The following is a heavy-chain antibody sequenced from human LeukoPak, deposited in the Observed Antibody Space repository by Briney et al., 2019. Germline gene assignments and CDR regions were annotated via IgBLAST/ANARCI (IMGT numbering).Heavy chain of an antibody. CDR2: INPNSGGT. V-gene: IGHV1-2*02. CDR1: GYTFTGYY. D-gene: IGHD3-22*01. J-gene: IGHJ4*02. Sequence: ASVKVSCKASGYTFTGYYMHWVRQAPGQGLEWMGWINPNSGGTNYAQKFQGRVTMTRDTSINTAYMELSRLRSDDTAVYYCASVEDYYDRRALAYWGQGTLVTVSS. CDR3: ASVEDYYDRRALAY.